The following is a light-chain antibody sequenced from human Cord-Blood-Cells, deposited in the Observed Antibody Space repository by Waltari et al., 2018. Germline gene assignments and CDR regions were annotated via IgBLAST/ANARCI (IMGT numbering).Light chain of an antibody. J-gene: IGLJ2*01. CDR3: SSYTSSSTVV. CDR2: EDS. CDR1: SSDVGGYNY. Sequence: QSALTQPASVSGSPGQSITISCTGTSSDVGGYNYVSWYQQHPGKAPKLMIYEDSNRPSGVSNRVSGSKSGNTASLTISGLQAEDEADYYCSSYTSSSTVVFGGGTKLTVL. V-gene: IGLV2-14*01.